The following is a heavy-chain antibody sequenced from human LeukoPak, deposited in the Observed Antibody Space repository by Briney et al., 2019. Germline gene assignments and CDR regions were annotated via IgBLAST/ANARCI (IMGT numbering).Heavy chain of an antibody. J-gene: IGHJ6*04. Sequence: TGGSLRLSCAASGFTFSRYEMNWVRQAPGKALEWVSYISSSGSTIYYADSVKGRFTISRDNAKNSLYLQMNSLRAEDTAVYYCAELGITMIGGVWGKGTTVTISS. D-gene: IGHD3-10*02. CDR2: ISSSGSTI. CDR3: AELGITMIGGV. CDR1: GFTFSRYE. V-gene: IGHV3-48*03.